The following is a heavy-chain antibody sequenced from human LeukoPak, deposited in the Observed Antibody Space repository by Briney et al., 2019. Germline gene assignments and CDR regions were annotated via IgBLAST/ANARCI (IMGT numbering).Heavy chain of an antibody. CDR1: GFTFTNFA. J-gene: IGHJ4*02. D-gene: IGHD2-21*01. Sequence: GGSLRLSCAASGFTFTNFAMNWVRQAPGKGLEWVSYISRSSSTIYYADSVKGRFTISRDNAKNSLYLQMNSLRAEDTAAYYCASRPPHGDFLVFDYWGQGTLVTVSS. CDR3: ASRPPHGDFLVFDY. V-gene: IGHV3-48*04. CDR2: ISRSSSTI.